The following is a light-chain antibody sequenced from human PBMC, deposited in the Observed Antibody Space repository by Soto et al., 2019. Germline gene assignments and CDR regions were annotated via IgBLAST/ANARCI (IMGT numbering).Light chain of an antibody. CDR3: QQYYGAPLT. CDR1: QRLLSNRRNY. Sequence: DIVMTQSPDSLAVSLGGRATINCKSSQRLLSNRRNYLVWHQQKPGQPPKVLITWASTRVSGVPDRSSGSGSGTDFTLTISSLQAEDVAVYYCQQYYGAPLTFGGGTKVEIK. V-gene: IGKV4-1*01. J-gene: IGKJ4*01. CDR2: WAS.